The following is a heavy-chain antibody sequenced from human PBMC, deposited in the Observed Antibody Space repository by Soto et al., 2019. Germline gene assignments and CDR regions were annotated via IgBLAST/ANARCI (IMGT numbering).Heavy chain of an antibody. CDR1: GGSISSYY. Sequence: PSETLSLTCTVCGGSISSYYWSWIQQPPGKGLEWIGYIYYSGSTNYNPSLKSRVTISVDTSKNQFSLKLSSVTAADTAVYYCARTYSSSFAGRMDVWGQGTTVTVSS. CDR3: ARTYSSSFAGRMDV. CDR2: IYYSGST. D-gene: IGHD6-6*01. J-gene: IGHJ6*02. V-gene: IGHV4-59*01.